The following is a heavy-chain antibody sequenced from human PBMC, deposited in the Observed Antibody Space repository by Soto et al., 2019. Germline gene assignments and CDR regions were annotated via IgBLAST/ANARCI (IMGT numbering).Heavy chain of an antibody. V-gene: IGHV3-23*01. J-gene: IGHJ4*02. CDR2: ISGSGGNT. Sequence: EVQLLESGGGLVQPGGSLRLSCAASGFAFSTYAMSWVRQAPGKGLEWVSAISGSGGNTYYADSVKGRFTISRDSSKNTVYLQLNSLRAEDTAIYYCAKASMGTTKGKYHFDCWGKGTLVTASS. CDR3: AKASMGTTKGKYHFDC. CDR1: GFAFSTYA. D-gene: IGHD4-17*01.